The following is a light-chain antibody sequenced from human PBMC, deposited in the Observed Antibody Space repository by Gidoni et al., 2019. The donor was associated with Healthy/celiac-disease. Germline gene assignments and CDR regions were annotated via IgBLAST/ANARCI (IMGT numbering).Light chain of an antibody. CDR3: SSYTSSSTLYV. CDR1: SSAVGGYNY. Sequence: QSALTQPASVSWSPGQSIPISSTGTSSAVGGYNYVSWYQQHPGKAPKLMIYDVSNRPSGVSNRFSGSKSGNTASLTISGLQAEDEADYYCSSYTSSSTLYVFGTGTKVTVL. V-gene: IGLV2-14*01. J-gene: IGLJ1*01. CDR2: DVS.